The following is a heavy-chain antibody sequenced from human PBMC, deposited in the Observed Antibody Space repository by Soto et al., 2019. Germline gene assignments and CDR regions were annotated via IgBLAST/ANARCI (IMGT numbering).Heavy chain of an antibody. Sequence: PEPLSLTCSVSGGSVGIGDYYWGGIRHPPGKGLEWIGYIYYTGSSNYNPSLKRRVTISADTSKNQFSLKLSSVTAADTAVEDGVCDDAYSYGSLDEWGKGTLVTVSS. D-gene: IGHD5-18*01. CDR3: VCDDAYSYGSLDE. V-gene: IGHV4-61*08. CDR2: IYYTGSS. CDR1: GGSVGIGDYY. J-gene: IGHJ4*02.